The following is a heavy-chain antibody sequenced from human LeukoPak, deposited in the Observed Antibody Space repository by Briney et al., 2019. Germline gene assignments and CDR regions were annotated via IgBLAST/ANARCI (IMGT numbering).Heavy chain of an antibody. CDR1: RDSVSSNSAA. CDR3: AREVIVEVPAGMDY. CDR2: TYYRSKWYN. V-gene: IGHV6-1*01. Sequence: SQTLSLTCAISRDSVSSNSAAWNWIRQSPSRGLEWLGRTYYRSKWYNDYAVSVKSRITFNPDTSKNQFSLQLTSVTPEDTAIYYCAREVIVEVPAGMDYWGQGTLVTVSS. J-gene: IGHJ4*02. D-gene: IGHD2-2*01.